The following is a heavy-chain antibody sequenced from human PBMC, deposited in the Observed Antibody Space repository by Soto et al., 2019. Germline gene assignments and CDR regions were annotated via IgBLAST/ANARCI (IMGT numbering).Heavy chain of an antibody. CDR1: GYNYNLHW. D-gene: IGHD3-16*01. CDR3: ARHLRSYDFFQYYYGIDV. V-gene: IGHV5-51*01. CDR2: IYPGDSDT. J-gene: IGHJ6*02. Sequence: GESLKISCRGSGYNYNLHWISWVRQKPGRGLEWMGIIYPGDSDTRYNPSFQGQVTISVDKSINTAYLQWDSLEASDTATYYCARHLRSYDFFQYYYGIDVWGQGTTVTVSS.